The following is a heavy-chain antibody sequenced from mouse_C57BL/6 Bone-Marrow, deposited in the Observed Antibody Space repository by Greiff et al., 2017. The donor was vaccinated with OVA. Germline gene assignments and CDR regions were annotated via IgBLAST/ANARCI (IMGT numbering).Heavy chain of an antibody. V-gene: IGHV14-4*01. Sequence: VQLQQSGAELVRPGASVKLSCTASGFNIKDDYMHWVKQRPEQGLEWIGWIDPENGDTEYASKFQGKATITADTSSNTAYLQLSSLTSADTAVYYCTARALYYGSPYWYFDVWGTGTTVTVSS. D-gene: IGHD1-1*01. J-gene: IGHJ1*03. CDR3: TARALYYGSPYWYFDV. CDR1: GFNIKDDY. CDR2: IDPENGDT.